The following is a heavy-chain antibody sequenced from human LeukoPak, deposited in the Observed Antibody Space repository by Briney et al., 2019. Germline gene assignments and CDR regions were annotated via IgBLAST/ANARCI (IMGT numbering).Heavy chain of an antibody. Sequence: GGSLRLSCAASGFTFSSYSMNWVRQAPGKGLEWVSSISSSSSYTYYADSVKGRFTISRDNAKNSLYLQMNSLRAEDTAVYYCARERDYYGSGSHFDYWGQGTLVTVSS. CDR2: ISSSSSYT. D-gene: IGHD3-10*01. V-gene: IGHV3-21*01. CDR3: ARERDYYGSGSHFDY. J-gene: IGHJ4*02. CDR1: GFTFSSYS.